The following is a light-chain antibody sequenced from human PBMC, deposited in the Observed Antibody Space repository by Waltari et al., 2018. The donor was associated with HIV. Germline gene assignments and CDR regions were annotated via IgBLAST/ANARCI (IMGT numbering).Light chain of an antibody. CDR2: EVN. CDR1: SSDVGDYNY. V-gene: IGLV2-8*01. J-gene: IGLJ3*02. CDR3: SSYVGSNRV. Sequence: QSALTQPPSASGSPGQSVTIPCTGLSSDVGDYNYVSWYQQHPGKAPQLMIYEVNKRPSGVPDRFSGSKSGNTASLTVSGLQAEDEADYYCSSYVGSNRVFGGGTKLTVL.